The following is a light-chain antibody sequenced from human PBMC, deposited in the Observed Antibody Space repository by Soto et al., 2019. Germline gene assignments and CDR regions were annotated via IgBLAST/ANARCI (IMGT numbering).Light chain of an antibody. CDR2: LAS. Sequence: EIVLTQSPPTLSVSPGESATLSCRASQSISSHLAWYRQTPGQPPSLLVFLASTRATGIPVRFSGSGSGTEFTLTISSLQSEDYAVYYCQQYHAWPLTFGGGTKVEI. CDR3: QQYHAWPLT. CDR1: QSISSH. V-gene: IGKV3-15*01. J-gene: IGKJ4*01.